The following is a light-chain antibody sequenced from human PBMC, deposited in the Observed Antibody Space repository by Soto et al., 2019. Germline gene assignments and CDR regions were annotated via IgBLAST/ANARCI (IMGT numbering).Light chain of an antibody. CDR2: LGS. J-gene: IGKJ1*01. V-gene: IGKV2-28*01. CDR1: QSLLHSNGYSY. Sequence: DIVMTQSPLSLPVTPGEPASISCRSSQSLLHSNGYSYLDWYLQKPGQSPQLLIYLGSNRASGVPDRFSGSGSGTDFTLKISRVEAEGVGVYYCMQALQTWTFGQGTKVDIK. CDR3: MQALQTWT.